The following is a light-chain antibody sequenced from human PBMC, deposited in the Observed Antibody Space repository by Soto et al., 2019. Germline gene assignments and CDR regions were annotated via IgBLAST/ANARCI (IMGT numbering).Light chain of an antibody. J-gene: IGLJ3*02. Sequence: QSALTQPRSVSGSPGQSVTISCTGTSSDVGGYNYVSWSRQHPGKAPKLMIYDVNKRPSGVPDRFSGSKSGNTASLTISGLQAEDEADYYCCSYTGSYTWVFGGGTKLTVL. V-gene: IGLV2-11*01. CDR2: DVN. CDR3: CSYTGSYTWV. CDR1: SSDVGGYNY.